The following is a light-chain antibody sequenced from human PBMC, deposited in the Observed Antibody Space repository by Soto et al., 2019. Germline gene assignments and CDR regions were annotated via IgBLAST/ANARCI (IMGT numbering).Light chain of an antibody. CDR1: QTISSW. CDR3: VQHYNYPPT. CDR2: AAS. J-gene: IGKJ1*01. V-gene: IGKV1-5*01. Sequence: DIQMTQSPSTLSGSVGDRVTITCRASQTISSWLAWYQQKPGMAPRFLIYAASNLQSGVPSRFSGSGSGTDFTLTISSLQPVDFATYYCVQHYNYPPTFGQGTKVEVK.